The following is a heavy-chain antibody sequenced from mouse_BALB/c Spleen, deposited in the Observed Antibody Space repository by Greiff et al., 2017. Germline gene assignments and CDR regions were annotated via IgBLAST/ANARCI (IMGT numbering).Heavy chain of an antibody. CDR2: IDPYNGGT. Sequence: VQLQQSGPELVKPGASVKVSCKASGYAFTSYNMYWVKQSHGKSLEWIGYIDPYNGGTSYNQKFKGKAPLTVDKSSSTAYMHLNSLTSEDSAVYYCARSRGEPFDYAMDYWGQGTSVTVSS. D-gene: IGHD3-3*01. V-gene: IGHV1S135*01. CDR3: ARSRGEPFDYAMDY. CDR1: GYAFTSYN. J-gene: IGHJ4*01.